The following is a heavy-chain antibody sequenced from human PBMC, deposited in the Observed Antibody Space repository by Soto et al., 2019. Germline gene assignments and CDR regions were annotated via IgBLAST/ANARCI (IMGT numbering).Heavy chain of an antibody. V-gene: IGHV4-59*08. D-gene: IGHD3-3*01. CDR3: ARRVPFWSGPDYYYYMDV. CDR2: AYYTGTT. J-gene: IGHJ6*03. CDR1: GVSINAYY. Sequence: SETLSLTCTVSGVSINAYYWSWIRQPPGKGLEWIGYAYYTGTTTYDPSLKSRATISVDTSKNQFSLKLSSVTAADTAVYYCARRVPFWSGPDYYYYMDVWGKGTTVTVSS.